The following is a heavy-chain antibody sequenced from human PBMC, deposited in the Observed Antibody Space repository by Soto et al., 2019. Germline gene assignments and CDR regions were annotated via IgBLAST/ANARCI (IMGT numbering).Heavy chain of an antibody. CDR2: IIPIFGTA. V-gene: IGHV1-69*06. J-gene: IGHJ6*02. Sequence: GASVKVSCKASGGTFSSYAISWVRQAPGQGLEWMGGIIPIFGTANYAQKFQGRVTITADKSTSTAYMELSSLRSEDTAVYYCARGSDPYYYYGMDVWGQGTTLTVYS. D-gene: IGHD2-15*01. CDR1: GGTFSSYA. CDR3: ARGSDPYYYYGMDV.